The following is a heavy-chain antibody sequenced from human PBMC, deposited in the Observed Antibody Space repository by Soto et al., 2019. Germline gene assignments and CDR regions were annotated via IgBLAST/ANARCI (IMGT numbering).Heavy chain of an antibody. CDR2: ISSSSSYI. CDR1: GFTFSSYS. CDR3: ARGSYYDSSGYFNPGDAFDI. D-gene: IGHD3-22*01. Sequence: GGSLRLSCVASGFTFSSYSMNWVRQAPGKGLEWVSSISSSSSYIYYADSVKGRFTISRDNAKNSLYLQMNSLRAEDTAVYYCARGSYYDSSGYFNPGDAFDIWGQGTMVTVSS. J-gene: IGHJ3*02. V-gene: IGHV3-21*01.